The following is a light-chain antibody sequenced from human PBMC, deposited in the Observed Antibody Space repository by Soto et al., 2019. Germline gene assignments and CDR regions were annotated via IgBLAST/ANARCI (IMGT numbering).Light chain of an antibody. V-gene: IGLV2-8*01. J-gene: IGLJ1*01. CDR2: EVS. Sequence: SAVSHARSACGSRGPSFTISCTGTSSDIGGYNYASWYQQHPGTAPNLMIYEVSKRPSGVPDRFSGSKSGNTASLTVSGLQAEDEADYYCSSYAGSNNYVFGSGTKVTVL. CDR3: SSYAGSNNYV. CDR1: SSDIGGYNY.